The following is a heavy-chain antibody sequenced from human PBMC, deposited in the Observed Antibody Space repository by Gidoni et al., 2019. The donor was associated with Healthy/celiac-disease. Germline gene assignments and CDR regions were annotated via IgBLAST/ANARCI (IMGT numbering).Heavy chain of an antibody. CDR1: GFTFDDYA. D-gene: IGHD2-15*01. CDR2: ISWDGGST. CDR3: AKGGDGGIDY. V-gene: IGHV3-43D*03. Sequence: EVQLVESGGVVVQPGGSLRLSCAASGFTFDDYAMHLVRPAPWKGLGWVSLISWDGGSTYYADSVKGRFTISRDNSKNSLYLQMNSLRAEDTALYYCAKGGDGGIDYWGQGTLVTVSS. J-gene: IGHJ4*02.